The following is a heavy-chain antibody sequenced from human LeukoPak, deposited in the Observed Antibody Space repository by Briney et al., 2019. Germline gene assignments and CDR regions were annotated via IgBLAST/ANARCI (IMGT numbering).Heavy chain of an antibody. CDR2: INHSGST. CDR3: ARGDYYDSSGSSYYFDY. D-gene: IGHD3-22*01. J-gene: IGHJ4*02. V-gene: IGHV4-34*01. Sequence: SETLSLTCAVYGGSFSGYYWSWIRQPPGKGLEWIGEINHSGSTNYNPSPKSRVTISVDTSKNQFSLKLSSVTAADTAVYYCARGDYYDSSGSSYYFDYWGQGTLVTVSS. CDR1: GGSFSGYY.